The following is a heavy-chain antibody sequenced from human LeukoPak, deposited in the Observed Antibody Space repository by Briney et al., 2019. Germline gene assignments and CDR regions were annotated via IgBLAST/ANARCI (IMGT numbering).Heavy chain of an antibody. CDR2: IFPGDSDT. J-gene: IGHJ4*02. V-gene: IGHV5-51*01. CDR3: ARSRTTVTNLDY. D-gene: IGHD4-17*01. CDR1: GYSFSSYW. Sequence: PGESLKISCKGSGYSFSSYWIAWVRQMPGKGLEWMGIIFPGDSDTRYSPSFQGQVTISVDKSISTAYLQWNGLKASDTATYYCARSRTTVTNLDYWGQGTLVTVSS.